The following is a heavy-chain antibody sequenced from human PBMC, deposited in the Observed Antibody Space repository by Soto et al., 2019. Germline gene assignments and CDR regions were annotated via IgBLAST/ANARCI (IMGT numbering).Heavy chain of an antibody. CDR3: AHSLRTGTPARWFDP. V-gene: IGHV2-5*02. Sequence: SGPTLVNPTQTLTLACTFSGFSLSTSGVGVGWIRRPPGKALEWLALIYWDDDKRYSPSLKSRLTITKDTSKNQVVLTMTNMEPVDTATYYFAHSLRTGTPARWFDPGAEGTLVTVSS. CDR2: IYWDDDK. D-gene: IGHD1-1*01. J-gene: IGHJ5*02. CDR1: GFSLSTSGVG.